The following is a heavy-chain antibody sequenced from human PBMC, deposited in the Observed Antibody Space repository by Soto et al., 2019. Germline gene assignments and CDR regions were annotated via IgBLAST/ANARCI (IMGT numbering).Heavy chain of an antibody. Sequence: QVQLVQSGAEEKKPGGSVKISCKAPGYTFTRYAMNWVRQAPGQRLEWMGRINAGNGNTEYSQKFQGGVTITKDTSASTIYMELSSLTYEDTAVYYCAREPLYFGMDVLGQGTTVTASS. CDR1: GYTFTRYA. V-gene: IGHV1-3*05. CDR3: AREPLYFGMDV. J-gene: IGHJ6*02. CDR2: INAGNGNT.